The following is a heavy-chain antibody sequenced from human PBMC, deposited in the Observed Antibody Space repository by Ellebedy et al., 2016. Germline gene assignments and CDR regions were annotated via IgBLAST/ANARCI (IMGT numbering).Heavy chain of an antibody. CDR3: ARERYYYGSGSYSLGY. CDR1: GYSFTSYW. J-gene: IGHJ4*02. CDR2: IDPSDSYT. V-gene: IGHV5-10-1*01. D-gene: IGHD3-10*01. Sequence: GESLKISCKGSGYSFTSYWISWVRQMPGKGLEWMGRIDPSDSYTNYSPSFQGHVTISADKSISTAYLQWSSLKASDTAMYYCARERYYYGSGSYSLGYWGQGTLVTVSS.